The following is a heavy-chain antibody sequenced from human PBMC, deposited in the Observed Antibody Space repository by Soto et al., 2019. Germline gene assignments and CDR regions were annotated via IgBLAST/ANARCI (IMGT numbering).Heavy chain of an antibody. V-gene: IGHV4-39*01. Sequence: SETLSLTCTVSDDSISRSSFYWGWIRQPPGKDLEWIGSIYYSGNTHYNPSLKSRVTISVDTSKNQFSLKLSSVTAADTAVYYCARVEGQQPFDYWGQGTLVTVSS. CDR2: IYYSGNT. D-gene: IGHD6-13*01. CDR3: ARVEGQQPFDY. J-gene: IGHJ4*02. CDR1: DDSISRSSFY.